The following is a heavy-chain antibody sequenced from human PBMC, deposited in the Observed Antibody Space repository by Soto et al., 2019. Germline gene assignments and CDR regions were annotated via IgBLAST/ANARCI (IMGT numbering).Heavy chain of an antibody. D-gene: IGHD1-26*01. CDR1: GGSVSSGSYY. CDR2: IYHSGST. J-gene: IGHJ4*02. V-gene: IGHV4-61*01. Sequence: QVQLQESGPGLVKPSETLSLTCTVSGGSVSSGSYYWSWIRQPPGKGLEWIGEIYHSGSTNYNPSLKSRVTISVDKSKNQFSLKLSSVTAADTAVYYCAHRMDGSYQLFDYWGQGTLVTVSS. CDR3: AHRMDGSYQLFDY.